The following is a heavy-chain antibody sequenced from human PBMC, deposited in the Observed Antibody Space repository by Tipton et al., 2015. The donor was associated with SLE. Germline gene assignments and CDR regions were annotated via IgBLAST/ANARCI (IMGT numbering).Heavy chain of an antibody. V-gene: IGHV4-61*01. D-gene: IGHD3-16*01. CDR1: SGSISSGTYY. J-gene: IGHJ3*02. Sequence: TLSLTCTVSSGSISSGTYYWSWIRQPPGKGLEWIGYIYYSGSTNYNPSLKSRVTISVDTSKNQFSLKLSSVTAADTAVYYCARDVGGGHAFDIWGQGTMVTVSS. CDR3: ARDVGGGHAFDI. CDR2: IYYSGST.